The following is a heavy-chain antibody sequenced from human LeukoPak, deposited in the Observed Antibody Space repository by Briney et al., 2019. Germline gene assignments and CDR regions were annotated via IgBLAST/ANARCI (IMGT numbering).Heavy chain of an antibody. CDR3: ARGFGQLLYRAHYYYYMDV. J-gene: IGHJ6*03. D-gene: IGHD2-2*02. CDR1: GFTVSSNY. V-gene: IGHV3-53*01. CDR2: IYSGGST. Sequence: GGSLRLSCAASGFTVSSNYMSWVRQAPGKGLEWVSVIYSGGSTYYADYVKGRFTISRDNSKNTLYLQMNSLRAEDTAVYYCARGFGQLLYRAHYYYYMDVWGKGTTVTVSS.